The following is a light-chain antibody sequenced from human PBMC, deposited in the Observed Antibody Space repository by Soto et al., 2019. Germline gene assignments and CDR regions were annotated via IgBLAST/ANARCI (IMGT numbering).Light chain of an antibody. CDR2: GAS. CDR1: QSVSSYY. V-gene: IGKV3-20*01. CDR3: QQYGSFPWT. J-gene: IGKJ1*01. Sequence: EIVLTQSPGTLSLSPGERATLSCRASQSVSSYYLAWYQQRPGQAPRLLIYGASSRATGIPDRFSGSGSGTDFTLTINRLEPEDFAVYYCQQYGSFPWTFGQGTKVEIK.